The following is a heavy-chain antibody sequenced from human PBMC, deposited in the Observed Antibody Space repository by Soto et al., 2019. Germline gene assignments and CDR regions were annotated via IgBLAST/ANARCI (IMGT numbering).Heavy chain of an antibody. V-gene: IGHV4-59*01. CDR3: ARVKGSGGTTPFDP. CDR2: IYYTGNT. CDR1: GGSIRSYY. J-gene: IGHJ5*02. D-gene: IGHD2-15*01. Sequence: SETLSLTCTVSGGSIRSYYWNWIRQPPGKGLEWIGYIYYTGNTNYNPSLKSRVTISVDPSKNQFSLNLSSVTAADTAVYYCARVKGSGGTTPFDPWGQGTLVTVSS.